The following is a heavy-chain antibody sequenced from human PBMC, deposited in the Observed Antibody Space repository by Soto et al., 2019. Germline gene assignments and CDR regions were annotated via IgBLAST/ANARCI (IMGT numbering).Heavy chain of an antibody. J-gene: IGHJ6*02. D-gene: IGHD3-9*01. CDR2: IYHSGST. Sequence: ETLSLTCAVSGGSISSSNWWSWVRLPPGKGLEWIGEIYHSGSTNYNPSLKSRVTISVDKSKNQFSLKLSSVTAADTAVYYCARAELSILTGYHYYGMDVWGQGTTVTVSS. CDR1: GGSISSSNW. V-gene: IGHV4-4*02. CDR3: ARAELSILTGYHYYGMDV.